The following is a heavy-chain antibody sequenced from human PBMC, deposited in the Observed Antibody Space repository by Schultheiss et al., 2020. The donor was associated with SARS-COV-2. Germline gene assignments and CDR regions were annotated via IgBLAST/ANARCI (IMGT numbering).Heavy chain of an antibody. CDR3: ASDFADYVGPSYYFDF. Sequence: GGSLRLSCAASGFTFSNYVMHWVRQAPGKGLEWVAVIWYDGTNKYYADSVKGRFTISRDNSKNTLYLQMNSLGAEDTAIYYCASDFADYVGPSYYFDFWGQGTLVTVSS. CDR1: GFTFSNYV. V-gene: IGHV3-33*01. CDR2: IWYDGTNK. J-gene: IGHJ4*02. D-gene: IGHD4-23*01.